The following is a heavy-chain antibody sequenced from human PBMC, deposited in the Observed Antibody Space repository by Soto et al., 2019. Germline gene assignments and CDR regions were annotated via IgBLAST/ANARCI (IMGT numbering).Heavy chain of an antibody. CDR2: ISWNSGSI. V-gene: IGHV3-9*01. D-gene: IGHD6-6*01. CDR3: AKYSSSIDAFDI. CDR1: GFTFDDYV. Sequence: DVQLVESGGGLVQPGRSLRLSCAASGFTFDDYVMHWVRQAPGKGLEWVSGISWNSGSIGYADSVKGRFTISRDNAKNSLYLQMNSLRAEDTALYYCAKYSSSIDAFDIWGQGTMVTVSS. J-gene: IGHJ3*02.